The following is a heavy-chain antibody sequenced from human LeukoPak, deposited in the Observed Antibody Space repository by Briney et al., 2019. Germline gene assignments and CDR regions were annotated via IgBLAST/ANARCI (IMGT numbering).Heavy chain of an antibody. Sequence: SETLSLTCTVSGGSISSYYWSWIRQPAGKGLEWIGRIYTSGSTNYNPSLKSRVTISVDTSKNQFSLKLSSVTAADTAVYYCARGGRYYYDSSGYDDAFDIWGQGTMVTVSS. CDR3: ARGGRYYYDSSGYDDAFDI. V-gene: IGHV4-4*07. J-gene: IGHJ3*02. D-gene: IGHD3-22*01. CDR2: IYTSGST. CDR1: GGSISSYY.